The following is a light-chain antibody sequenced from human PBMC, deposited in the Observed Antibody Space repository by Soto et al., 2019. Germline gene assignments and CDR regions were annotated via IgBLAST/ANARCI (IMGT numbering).Light chain of an antibody. J-gene: IGLJ1*01. V-gene: IGLV1-51*02. Sequence: QSVLTQPPSVSAAPGQKVTISCSGSSSNIGNNYVSWYQQLPGTAPKLLIYKNNKRPSGIPDRFSGSKSGTSATLGITGLQTGDEADYYCGTWDSSLSAGYVFGTGTKVTVL. CDR3: GTWDSSLSAGYV. CDR2: KNN. CDR1: SSNIGNNY.